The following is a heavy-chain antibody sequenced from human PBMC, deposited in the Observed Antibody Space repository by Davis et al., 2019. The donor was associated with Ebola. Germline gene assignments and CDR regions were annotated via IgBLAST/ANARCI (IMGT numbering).Heavy chain of an antibody. J-gene: IGHJ4*02. CDR2: LGTSADT. Sequence: GESLKISCAASGFVFRNYVMSWVRQAPGKGLEWVSTLGTSADTYYADSVKGRFTISRDNSRNTVYLQTNSLRADDTAIYYCARDLSDCPSGCVIISISFDSWGQGTLVTVSS. CDR3: ARDLSDCPSGCVIISISFDS. D-gene: IGHD5-12*01. CDR1: GFVFRNYV. V-gene: IGHV3-23*01.